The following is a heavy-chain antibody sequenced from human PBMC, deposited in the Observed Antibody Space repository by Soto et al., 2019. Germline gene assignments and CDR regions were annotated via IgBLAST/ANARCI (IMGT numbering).Heavy chain of an antibody. Sequence: GGSLRLSCAASGFTFTRYSMNWVRQAPGKGLEWVSSISSTTNYIYYGDSMEGRFTISRDNAKNSLYLEMNSLRAEDTAVYYCARESEDLTSNFDYWGQGTLVTVSS. CDR1: GFTFTRYS. V-gene: IGHV3-21*06. J-gene: IGHJ4*02. CDR2: ISSTTNYI. CDR3: ARESEDLTSNFDY.